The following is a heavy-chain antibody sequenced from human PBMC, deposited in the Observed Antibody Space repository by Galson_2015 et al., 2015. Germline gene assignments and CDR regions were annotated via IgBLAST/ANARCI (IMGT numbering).Heavy chain of an antibody. Sequence: SLRLSCAASGFTFNKYWMTWVRQAPGIGLEWVASIKEDGTEMYYVDSVKGRFTISRDSAQNSLYLQMNSLRAEDTAVYYCVRDPEYASGSGSFDYWGQGTLVTVSS. V-gene: IGHV3-7*05. J-gene: IGHJ4*02. CDR1: GFTFNKYW. CDR3: VRDPEYASGSGSFDY. D-gene: IGHD3-10*01. CDR2: IKEDGTEM.